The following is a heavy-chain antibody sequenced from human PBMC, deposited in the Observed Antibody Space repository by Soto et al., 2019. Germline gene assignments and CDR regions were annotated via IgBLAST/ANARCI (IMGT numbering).Heavy chain of an antibody. V-gene: IGHV4-39*01. CDR2: IYYSGST. CDR3: ARQGDNWFDP. D-gene: IGHD3-16*01. Sequence: LSLTCTVSGGSISSSSYYWGWIRQPPGKGLEWIGSIYYSGSTYYNPSLKSRVTISVDTSKNQFSLKLSSVTAADTAVYYCARQGDNWFDPWGQGTLVTVSS. CDR1: GGSISSSSYY. J-gene: IGHJ5*02.